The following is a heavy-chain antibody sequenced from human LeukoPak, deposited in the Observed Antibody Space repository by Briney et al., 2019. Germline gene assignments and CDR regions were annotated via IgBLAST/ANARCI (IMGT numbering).Heavy chain of an antibody. Sequence: PGGSLRLSCAASGFTFDDYAMHWVRQAPGKGLEWDSGISWNSGSIGYADSVKGRFTISRDYAKNSLYLQMNSLRAEDTALYYCAKDSDSSGYYTYYFDYWGQGTLVTVSS. CDR2: ISWNSGSI. D-gene: IGHD3-22*01. J-gene: IGHJ4*02. CDR1: GFTFDDYA. CDR3: AKDSDSSGYYTYYFDY. V-gene: IGHV3-9*01.